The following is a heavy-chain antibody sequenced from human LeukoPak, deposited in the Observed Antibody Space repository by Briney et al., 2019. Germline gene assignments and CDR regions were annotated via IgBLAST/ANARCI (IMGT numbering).Heavy chain of an antibody. D-gene: IGHD4-17*01. CDR3: ARAYYGDHNWFDP. J-gene: IGHJ5*02. CDR2: IRYDGSNK. V-gene: IGHV3-30*02. CDR1: GFTFSSYG. Sequence: GGSLRLSCAASGFTFSSYGMHWVRQAPGKGLEWVAFIRYDGSNKYYADSVKGRFTISRDNSKNTLYLQMNSLRAEDTAVYYCARAYYGDHNWFDPWGQGTLVTVSS.